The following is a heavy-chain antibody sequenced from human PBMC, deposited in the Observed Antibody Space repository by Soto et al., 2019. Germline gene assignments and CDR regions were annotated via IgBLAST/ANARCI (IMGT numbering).Heavy chain of an antibody. CDR2: INSDGSST. D-gene: IGHD6-6*01. V-gene: IGHV3-74*01. CDR1: GFTFSSYW. CDR3: ARVGSSSQTITDYYYYYGMDV. J-gene: IGHJ6*02. Sequence: EVQLVESGGGLVQPGGSLRLSCAASGFTFSSYWMHWVRQAPGKGLVWVSRINSDGSSTSYADSVKGRFTISRDNAKNTLYLQMNSLRAEDTAVYYCARVGSSSQTITDYYYYYGMDVWGQGTTVTVSS.